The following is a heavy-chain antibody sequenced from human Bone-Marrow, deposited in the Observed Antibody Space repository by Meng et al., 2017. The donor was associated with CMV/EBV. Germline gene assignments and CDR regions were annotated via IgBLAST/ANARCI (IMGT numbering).Heavy chain of an antibody. CDR1: GFTVSSNY. CDR3: ARDWAGGNSYYFNY. J-gene: IGHJ4*02. Sequence: GESLKISCAASGFTVSSNYMSWVRQAPGKGLEWVSVIYSGGSTYYADSVKGRFTISRDNSKNTLYLQMSSLRVDDTAVYYCARDWAGGNSYYFNYWGQGTRVTVSS. V-gene: IGHV3-53*01. CDR2: IYSGGST. D-gene: IGHD4-23*01.